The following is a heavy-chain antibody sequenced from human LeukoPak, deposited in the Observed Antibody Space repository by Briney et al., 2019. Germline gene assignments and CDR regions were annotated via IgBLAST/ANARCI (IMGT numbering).Heavy chain of an antibody. CDR3: ARGGDMLWFDP. CDR2: ISAYNGNT. D-gene: IGHD3-16*01. CDR1: GYTFTSYG. Sequence: ASVKVSCKASGYTFTSYGISWVRQAPGQGLEWMGGISAYNGNTNYAQKLQARVTMTTHTSTSTAYMELRSLRSEDTAVYYCARGGDMLWFDPWGQGTLVTVSS. V-gene: IGHV1-18*01. J-gene: IGHJ5*02.